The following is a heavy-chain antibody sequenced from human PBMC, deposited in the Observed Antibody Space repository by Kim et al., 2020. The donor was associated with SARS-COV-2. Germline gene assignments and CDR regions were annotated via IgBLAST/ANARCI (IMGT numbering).Heavy chain of an antibody. J-gene: IGHJ4*02. CDR1: GFTFDDYA. D-gene: IGHD6-13*01. Sequence: GGSLRLSCAASGFTFDDYAMHWVRQAPGKGLEWVSGISWNSGSIGYADSVKGRFTISRDNAKNSLYLQMNSLRAEDTALYYCAKDGSSSSLYYFDYWGQGTLGTVSS. V-gene: IGHV3-9*01. CDR3: AKDGSSSSLYYFDY. CDR2: ISWNSGSI.